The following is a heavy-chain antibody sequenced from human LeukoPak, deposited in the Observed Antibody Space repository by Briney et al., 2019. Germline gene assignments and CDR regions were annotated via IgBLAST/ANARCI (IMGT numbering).Heavy chain of an antibody. CDR3: ARDSSSSADYYYGMDV. Sequence: GASVKVSCKASGYTFTSYGISWVRQAPGQGLEWMGWISAYNGNTNYAQKLQGRVTMTIDTSTSTAYMELRSLRSDDTAVYYCARDSSSSADYYYGMDVWGQGTTVTVSS. CDR2: ISAYNGNT. CDR1: GYTFTSYG. V-gene: IGHV1-18*01. J-gene: IGHJ6*02. D-gene: IGHD6-6*01.